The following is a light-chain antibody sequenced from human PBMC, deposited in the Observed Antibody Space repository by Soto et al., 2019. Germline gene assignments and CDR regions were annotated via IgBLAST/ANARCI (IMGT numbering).Light chain of an antibody. J-gene: IGKJ5*01. Sequence: EIVLTQSPATLSLSPGERATLSCRASQSVSRHLAWYQQKPGQAPRLLIYDASNRATGIPARFSGSGSGTDFTLTISSLESEDFAVYYCQQRSNFITFGQGTRLEIK. V-gene: IGKV3-11*01. CDR1: QSVSRH. CDR2: DAS. CDR3: QQRSNFIT.